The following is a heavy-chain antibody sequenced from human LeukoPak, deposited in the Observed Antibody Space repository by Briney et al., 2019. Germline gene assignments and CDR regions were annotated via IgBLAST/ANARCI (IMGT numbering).Heavy chain of an antibody. CDR3: AKMTLYNWNYEDNFDY. CDR2: ISGSGGST. J-gene: IGHJ4*02. Sequence: SGGSLRLSCAASGFTFSSYAMSWVRQAPGKGLEWVSAISGSGGSTYYADSVKGRFTISRDNSKNTLYLQMNSLRAEDTAVYYCAKMTLYNWNYEDNFDYWGQGTLVTVSS. D-gene: IGHD1-7*01. CDR1: GFTFSSYA. V-gene: IGHV3-23*01.